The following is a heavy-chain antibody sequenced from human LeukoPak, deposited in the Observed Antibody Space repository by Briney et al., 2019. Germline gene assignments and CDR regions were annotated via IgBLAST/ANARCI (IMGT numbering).Heavy chain of an antibody. CDR1: GYTFTSYD. J-gene: IGHJ3*02. CDR3: ARGPIGYYDILAGYLGTGAFDI. Sequence: ASVNVSCKASGYTFTSYDINWVRQATGQGLEWMGWMNPNSGNTGYAQKFQGRVTMTRNTSIRTAYMELSSLRSEDTAVYYCARGPIGYYDILAGYLGTGAFDIWGQGTMVTVSS. CDR2: MNPNSGNT. D-gene: IGHD3-9*01. V-gene: IGHV1-8*01.